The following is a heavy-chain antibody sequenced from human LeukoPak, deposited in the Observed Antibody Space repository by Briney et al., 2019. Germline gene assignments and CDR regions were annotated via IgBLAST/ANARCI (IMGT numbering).Heavy chain of an antibody. CDR1: GGSISSYY. V-gene: IGHV4-4*07. CDR2: IYTSGST. CDR3: ARSGYYGSGSYYYTFYYYYYMDV. D-gene: IGHD3-10*01. J-gene: IGHJ6*03. Sequence: SETLPLTCTVSGGSISSYYWSWIRQPAGKGLEWIGRIYTSGSTNYNPSLKSRVTMPVDTSRNQFSLKLSSVTAADTAVYYCARSGYYGSGSYYYTFYYYYYMDVWGKGTTVTISS.